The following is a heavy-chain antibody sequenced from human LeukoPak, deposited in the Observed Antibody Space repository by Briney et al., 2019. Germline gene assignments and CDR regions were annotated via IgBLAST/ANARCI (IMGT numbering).Heavy chain of an antibody. Sequence: EASVKVSCKVSGYTLTELSMHWVRQAPGKGLEWMGGFDLEDGETIYAQKFQGRVTMTEDTSIDTAYMELSSLRSEDTAVYYCTTKVGRVVITHPDSWGQGTLVTVSS. CDR3: TTKVGRVVITHPDS. CDR1: GYTLTELS. J-gene: IGHJ4*02. D-gene: IGHD3-22*01. V-gene: IGHV1-24*01. CDR2: FDLEDGET.